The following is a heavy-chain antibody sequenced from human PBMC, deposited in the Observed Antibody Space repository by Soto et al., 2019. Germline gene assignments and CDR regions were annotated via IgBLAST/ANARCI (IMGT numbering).Heavy chain of an antibody. CDR3: AKEEYRGSSFDH. V-gene: IGHV3-30*18. J-gene: IGHJ4*02. Sequence: QVQLVESGGGVVQPGRSLRLSCAASGFTFSSYGMHWVRQAPGKGLEWVARISHDGNNRFYADSVKGRFTISRDNSKDTLYLQVNSLRPEDTAVFDCAKEEYRGSSFDHWGQGALVTVSS. CDR1: GFTFSSYG. D-gene: IGHD1-26*01. CDR2: ISHDGNNR.